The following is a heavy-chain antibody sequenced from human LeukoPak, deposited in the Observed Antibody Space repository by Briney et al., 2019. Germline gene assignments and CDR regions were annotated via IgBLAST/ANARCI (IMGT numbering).Heavy chain of an antibody. D-gene: IGHD3-9*01. J-gene: IGHJ3*02. CDR3: ARAPSWYDIWDAFDI. V-gene: IGHV4-61*02. CDR2: IYTSGST. Sequence: SETLSLTRTVPGGSISSGSYYWSWVRQPAGKGLEWIGRIYTSGSTNYNPSLKSRVTISVDTSKNQSSLKLSSVTAADTAVYYCARAPSWYDIWDAFDIWGQGTMVTVSS. CDR1: GGSISSGSYY.